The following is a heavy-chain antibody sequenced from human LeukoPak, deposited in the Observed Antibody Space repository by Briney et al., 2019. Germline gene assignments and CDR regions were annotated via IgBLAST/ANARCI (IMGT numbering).Heavy chain of an antibody. CDR3: ARDSGHYGDYGHYFDY. Sequence: GRSLRLSCAASGFTFSSYAMHWVRQAPGKGLEWVAVISYDGSNKYYADSVKGRFTISRDNSKNTLYLQMNSLRAEDTAVYYCARDSGHYGDYGHYFDYWGQGTLVTVSS. CDR1: GFTFSSYA. V-gene: IGHV3-30-3*01. D-gene: IGHD4-17*01. CDR2: ISYDGSNK. J-gene: IGHJ4*02.